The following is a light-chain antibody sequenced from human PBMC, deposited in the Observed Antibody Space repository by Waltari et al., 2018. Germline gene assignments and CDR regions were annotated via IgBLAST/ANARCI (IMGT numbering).Light chain of an antibody. J-gene: IGKJ1*01. CDR1: QSIDIY. V-gene: IGKV1-39*01. CDR3: QQSYSTRWT. Sequence: DIQMTQSPSSLSASVGDRVTITCRTSQSIDIYLHWYQQKAGKAPRLLIYAATHLQNEVPSRFSGSGSETDFTLTISSLQPEDFATYYCQQSYSTRWTFGQGTVVELK. CDR2: AAT.